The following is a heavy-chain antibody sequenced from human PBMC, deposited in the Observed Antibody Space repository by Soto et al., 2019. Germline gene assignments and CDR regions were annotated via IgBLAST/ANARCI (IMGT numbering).Heavy chain of an antibody. CDR1: GGSFSGYY. V-gene: IGHV4-34*01. J-gene: IGHJ5*02. CDR2: INHSGST. Sequence: SETLSLTCAVYGGSFSGYYWSWIRQPPGKGLEWIGEINHSGSTNYNPSLKSRVTISVDTSKNQFSLKLSSVTAADTAVYYCARVVAATVVPFDPWGQGTLVTVSS. CDR3: ARVVAATVVPFDP. D-gene: IGHD2-15*01.